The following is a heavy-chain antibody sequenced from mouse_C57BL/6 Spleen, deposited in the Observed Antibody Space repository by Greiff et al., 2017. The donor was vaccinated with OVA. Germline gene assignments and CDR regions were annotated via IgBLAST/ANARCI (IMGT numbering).Heavy chain of an antibody. V-gene: IGHV1-82*01. CDR1: GYAFSSSW. CDR3: ARPTRGAVDD. Sequence: QVQLQQSGPELVKPGASVKISCKASGYAFSSSWMNWVKQRPGKGLEWIGRIYPGDGDTNYNGKFKGKATLTADKSSSTAYMQLSSLTSEDSAVYFGARPTRGAVDDWGQGTSVTVAS. CDR2: IYPGDGDT. J-gene: IGHJ4*01.